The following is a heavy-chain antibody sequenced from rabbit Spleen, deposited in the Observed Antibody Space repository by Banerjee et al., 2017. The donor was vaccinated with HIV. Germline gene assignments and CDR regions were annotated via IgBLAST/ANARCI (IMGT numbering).Heavy chain of an antibody. Sequence: QSLEESGGDLVKPGASLTLTCKSSGFDFTSTYYMCWVRQAPGKGLELIASIDTSSGNTAYASWATGRFTISKTSSTTVTLQITSLPAADTATYFSLNDPYGLRGGGGVLWGPGTLVTVS. J-gene: IGHJ4*01. CDR3: LNDPYGLRGGGGVL. CDR1: GFDFTSTYY. CDR2: IDTSSGNT. V-gene: IGHV1S40*01. D-gene: IGHD3-1*01.